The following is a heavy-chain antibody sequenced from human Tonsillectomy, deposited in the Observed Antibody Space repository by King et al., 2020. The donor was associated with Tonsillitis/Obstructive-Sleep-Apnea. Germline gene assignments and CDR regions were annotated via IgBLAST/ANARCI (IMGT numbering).Heavy chain of an antibody. CDR1: GYSFTSYW. D-gene: IGHD6-6*01. CDR2: IYPGDSDT. CDR3: ATTRHRATSIAARPGGAPGYYYYYMDV. J-gene: IGHJ6*03. Sequence: QLVQSGAEVKKPGESLKISCKGSGYSFTSYWIGWVRQMPGKGLEWMGIIYPGDSDTRYSPSFQGQVTISADKSISTAYLQWSSLKASDTAMYYCATTRHRATSIAARPGGAPGYYYYYMDVWGKGTTVTVSS. V-gene: IGHV5-51*01.